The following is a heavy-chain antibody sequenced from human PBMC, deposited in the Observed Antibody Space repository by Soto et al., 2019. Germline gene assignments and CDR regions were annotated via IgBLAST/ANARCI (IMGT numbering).Heavy chain of an antibody. D-gene: IGHD2-15*01. J-gene: IGHJ5*02. CDR1: GFTFSSYG. CDR3: ARDISPPPSHSYCSGGSCSWFDP. V-gene: IGHV3-33*01. Sequence: PGGSLRLSCAASGFTFSSYGMHWVRQAPGKGLERVAVIWYDGSNKYYADSVKGRFTISRDNSKNTLYLQMNSLRAEDTAVYYCARDISPPPSHSYCSGGSCSWFDPWGQGTLVTVSS. CDR2: IWYDGSNK.